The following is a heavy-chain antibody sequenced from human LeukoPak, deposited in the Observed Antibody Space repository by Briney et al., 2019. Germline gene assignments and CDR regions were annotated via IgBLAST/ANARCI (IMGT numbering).Heavy chain of an antibody. V-gene: IGHV4-34*01. J-gene: IGHJ5*02. Sequence: SETLSLTCAVYGGSFSGYYWSWIRRPPGKGLEWIGEINHSGSTNYNPSLKSRVTISVDTSKNQFSLKLSSVTAADTAVYYCARRDRRDGYNSWGQGTLVTVSS. CDR2: INHSGST. CDR1: GGSFSGYY. D-gene: IGHD5-24*01. CDR3: ARRDRRDGYNS.